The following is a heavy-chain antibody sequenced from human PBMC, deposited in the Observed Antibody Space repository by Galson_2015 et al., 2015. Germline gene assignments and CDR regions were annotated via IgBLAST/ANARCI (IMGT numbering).Heavy chain of an antibody. CDR3: ARRAYGSGSPWV. CDR2: TFYRSKWYN. D-gene: IGHD3-10*01. J-gene: IGHJ4*02. V-gene: IGHV6-1*01. CDR1: GDSVSSNSAT. Sequence: AISGDSVSSNSATWNWIRQSPSRGLEWLGRTFYRSKWYNDYAVSVKSRMTVNPDTSKNQFSLQLNSVTPDDTAIYYCARRAYGSGSPWVWGQGTLVTVSS.